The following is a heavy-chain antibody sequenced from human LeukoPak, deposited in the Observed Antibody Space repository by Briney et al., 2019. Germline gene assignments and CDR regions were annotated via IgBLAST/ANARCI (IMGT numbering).Heavy chain of an antibody. Sequence: PSETLSLTCAVYGGSFSDYYWTWVRQPPGKGLEWIGEINHSGSTKYNPSLKSRVSISVDAYKNPFFLKVSFMPAADTAVYFCARCGGYDYLDDYWGQGTLVAVSS. CDR1: GGSFSDYY. CDR3: ARCGGYDYLDDY. CDR2: INHSGST. J-gene: IGHJ4*02. D-gene: IGHD5-12*01. V-gene: IGHV4-34*01.